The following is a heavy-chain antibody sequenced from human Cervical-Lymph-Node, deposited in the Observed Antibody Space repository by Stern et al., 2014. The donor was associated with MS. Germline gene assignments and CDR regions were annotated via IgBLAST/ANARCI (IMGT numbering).Heavy chain of an antibody. Sequence: QVQLVESGAEVKKPGASVKVSCKASGYTLTSYGISWVRQAPGKGLEWMGWISAYNGNTNHAPEPLGRVTMTTDTSTSTAYMELRSLRSDDTAVYYCARDHCGGDCYSDYWGQGTLVTVSS. CDR2: ISAYNGNT. CDR3: ARDHCGGDCYSDY. CDR1: GYTLTSYG. V-gene: IGHV1-18*04. D-gene: IGHD2-21*02. J-gene: IGHJ4*02.